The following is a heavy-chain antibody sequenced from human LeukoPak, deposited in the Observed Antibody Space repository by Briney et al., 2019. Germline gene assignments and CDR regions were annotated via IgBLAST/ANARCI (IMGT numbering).Heavy chain of an antibody. CDR2: ISTSGSTI. CDR1: GFTFSSYE. D-gene: IGHD3-10*01. CDR3: ARSPLLWFGESAEYYFDY. V-gene: IGHV3-48*03. Sequence: GGSLRLSCAASGFTFSSYEMNWVRQAPGKGLEWVSYISTSGSTIYYADSVKGRFTISRDNAKNSLYLQMNSLRAEDTAVYYCARSPLLWFGESAEYYFDYWGQGTLVTVSS. J-gene: IGHJ4*02.